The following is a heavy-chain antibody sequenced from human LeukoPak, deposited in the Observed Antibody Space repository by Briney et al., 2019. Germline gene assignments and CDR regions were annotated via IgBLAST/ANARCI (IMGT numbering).Heavy chain of an antibody. Sequence: GGSLRLSCAASGFTFRNYVIHWVRQAPGKGLEWVAVIWYDGSNKYYADSVKGRFTISRDNSKNTLYLQMNSLRAEDTAVYYCARDSLDYDFWSGYSYYYYGMDVWGQGTTVTVSS. CDR1: GFTFRNYV. CDR3: ARDSLDYDFWSGYSYYYYGMDV. J-gene: IGHJ6*02. D-gene: IGHD3-3*01. V-gene: IGHV3-33*08. CDR2: IWYDGSNK.